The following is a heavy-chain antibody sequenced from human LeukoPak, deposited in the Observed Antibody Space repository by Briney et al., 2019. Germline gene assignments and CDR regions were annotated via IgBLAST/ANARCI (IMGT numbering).Heavy chain of an antibody. Sequence: SETLSLTCAVYGGSFSGYYWSWIRQPPGKGLEWIGYIYYSGSTNYNPSPKSRVTISVDTSKNQFSLKLSSVTAADTAVYYCARDWAGTTGLDYWGQGTLVTVSS. V-gene: IGHV4-59*01. CDR2: IYYSGST. CDR3: ARDWAGTTGLDY. D-gene: IGHD1-1*01. J-gene: IGHJ4*02. CDR1: GGSFSGYY.